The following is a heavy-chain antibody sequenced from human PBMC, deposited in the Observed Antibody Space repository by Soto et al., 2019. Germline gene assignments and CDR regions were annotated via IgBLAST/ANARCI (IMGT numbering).Heavy chain of an antibody. J-gene: IGHJ4*02. CDR1: GFTFSSYA. Sequence: PGGSLRLSCAASGFTFSSYAMHWVRQAPGKGLEWVAVISYDGSNKYYADSVKGRFTISRDNSKNTLYLEMNSLRSEDTAVYYCARVKMGDIVLMVYAPIDYWGQGTLVTVSS. V-gene: IGHV3-30-3*01. D-gene: IGHD2-8*01. CDR2: ISYDGSNK. CDR3: ARVKMGDIVLMVYAPIDY.